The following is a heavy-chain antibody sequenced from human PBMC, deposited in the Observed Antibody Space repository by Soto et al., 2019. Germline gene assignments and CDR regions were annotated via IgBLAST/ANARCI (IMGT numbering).Heavy chain of an antibody. CDR3: ARDGGIGYYYYGIDV. J-gene: IGHJ6*02. V-gene: IGHV3-30-3*01. CDR1: GFTFSSYA. CDR2: ISYDGSNK. Sequence: QVQLVESGGGVVQPGRSLRLSCAASGFTFSSYAMHWVRQAPGKGLEWVAVISYDGSNKYYVDSVKGRFTISRDNSKNTLYLQMNSPRAEDTAVYYCARDGGIGYYYYGIDVWGQGTTVTVSS. D-gene: IGHD3-16*01.